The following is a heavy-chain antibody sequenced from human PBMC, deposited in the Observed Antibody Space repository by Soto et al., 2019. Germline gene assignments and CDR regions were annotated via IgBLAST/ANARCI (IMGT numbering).Heavy chain of an antibody. V-gene: IGHV3-74*01. D-gene: IGHD6-13*01. CDR1: GFTFNTYW. Sequence: GGSLRLSCAASGFTFNTYWMHWVRQVPGKGLVWVSRINSDVSSTTYADSVKGRFTISRDNAKNMLYLQMNSLRAEDTAVYYCARGPEGINWYTHPIDYWGQGTLVTVSS. CDR3: ARGPEGINWYTHPIDY. CDR2: INSDVSST. J-gene: IGHJ4*02.